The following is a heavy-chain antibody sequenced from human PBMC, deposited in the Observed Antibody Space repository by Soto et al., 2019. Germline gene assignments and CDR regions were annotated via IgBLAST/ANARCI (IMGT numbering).Heavy chain of an antibody. D-gene: IGHD5-12*01. V-gene: IGHV4-59*02. J-gene: IGHJ4*02. Sequence: PDTLSLTCTVTGDSVGNSFWDWIRQSPGKGLEWIGYVSDSGTTRFNSALKSRVAISVNTSMNHVSLTLNSVTVADTAIYYCAKEGSYGYREYEYWCQG. CDR2: VSDSGTT. CDR3: AKEGSYGYREYEY. CDR1: GDSVGNSF.